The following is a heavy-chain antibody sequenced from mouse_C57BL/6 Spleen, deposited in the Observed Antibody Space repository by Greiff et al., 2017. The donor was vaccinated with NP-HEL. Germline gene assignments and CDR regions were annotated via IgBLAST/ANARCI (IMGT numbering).Heavy chain of an antibody. V-gene: IGHV5-17*01. Sequence: EVQLVESGGGLVKPGGSLKLSCAASGFTFSDYGMHWVRQAPEKGLEWVAYISSGSSTIYYADTVKGRFTISRDNAKNTLFLQMTSLRSEDTAMYYCARDGYYFYYYAMDYWGQGTSVTVSS. CDR3: ARDGYYFYYYAMDY. D-gene: IGHD2-3*01. CDR1: GFTFSDYG. CDR2: ISSGSSTI. J-gene: IGHJ4*01.